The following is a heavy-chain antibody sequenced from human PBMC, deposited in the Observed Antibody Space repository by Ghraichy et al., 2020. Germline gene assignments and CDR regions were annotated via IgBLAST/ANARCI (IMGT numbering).Heavy chain of an antibody. Sequence: GGSLRLSCAASGFTFSNYWMHWVRQAPGKGLVWVARTNEYGTFVNYADSVKGRFTISRDNAKDTLYLQMNGLTAEDAAVYYCANDLSGRYDFWGPGTLVTVYS. CDR1: GFTFSNYW. J-gene: IGHJ1*01. V-gene: IGHV3-74*01. CDR3: ANDLSGRYDF. CDR2: TNEYGTFV. D-gene: IGHD1-26*01.